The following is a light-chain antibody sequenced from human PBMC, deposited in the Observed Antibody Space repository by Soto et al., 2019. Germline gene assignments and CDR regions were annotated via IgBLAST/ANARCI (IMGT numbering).Light chain of an antibody. J-gene: IGKJ5*01. CDR2: AAS. Sequence: QRPKTIYSLAASVGDEVTITDRASQDISGWLAWYQQKPGKAPKLLIYAASSVQSGVPSRFSGSASGTDFTLTTRSRQHEDVATDYCQQPIVFLITFGQVTRLAIK. V-gene: IGKV1D-12*01. CDR3: QQPIVFLIT. CDR1: QDISGW.